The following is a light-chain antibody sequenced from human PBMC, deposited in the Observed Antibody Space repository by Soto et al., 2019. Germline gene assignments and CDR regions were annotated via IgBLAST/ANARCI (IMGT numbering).Light chain of an antibody. CDR1: QSVSGK. CDR3: QQYNNWPPLT. V-gene: IGKV3-15*01. CDR2: CAS. Sequence: EIVRTQSPATLSLSPGEGATLSCRASQSVSGKLAWYQQKRGQASKPLIYCASNRATGIPARFIASVSGTEITLNISSLQSEDFAVYYGQQYNNWPPLTFGGGTKVEI. J-gene: IGKJ4*01.